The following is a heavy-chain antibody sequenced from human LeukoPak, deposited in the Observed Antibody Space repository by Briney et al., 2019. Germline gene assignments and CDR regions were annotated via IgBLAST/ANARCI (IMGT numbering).Heavy chain of an antibody. V-gene: IGHV3-30*04. D-gene: IGHD2-2*01. CDR1: GFTFSSYA. Sequence: PGGSLRLSCAASGFTFSSYAMHWVRQAPGKGLEWVAVISYDGSNKYYADSVKGRFTISRDNSKNTLYLQMNSLRAEDTAVYYCARRFEEIVVVPAAISYYYYMDVWGKGTTVTVSS. CDR3: ARRFEEIVVVPAAISYYYYMDV. CDR2: ISYDGSNK. J-gene: IGHJ6*03.